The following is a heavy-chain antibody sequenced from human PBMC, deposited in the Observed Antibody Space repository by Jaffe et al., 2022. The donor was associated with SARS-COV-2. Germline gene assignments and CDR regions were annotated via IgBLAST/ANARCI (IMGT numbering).Heavy chain of an antibody. D-gene: IGHD2-8*01. J-gene: IGHJ4*02. CDR1: GFTFSSYS. V-gene: IGHV3-21*01. CDR2: ISSSSSYI. CDR3: ARVDCTNGVCYKTVDY. Sequence: EVQLVESGGGLVKPGGSLRLSCAASGFTFSSYSMNWVRQAPGKGLEWVSSISSSSSYIYYADSVKGRFTISRDNAKNSLYLQMNSLRAEDTAVYYCARVDCTNGVCYKTVDYWGQGTLVTVSS.